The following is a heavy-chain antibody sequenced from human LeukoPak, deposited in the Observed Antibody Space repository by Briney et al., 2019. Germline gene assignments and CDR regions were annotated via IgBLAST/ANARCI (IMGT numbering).Heavy chain of an antibody. CDR3: AMSGYSYGFPLGY. CDR1: GGSISSYY. D-gene: IGHD5-18*01. V-gene: IGHV4-59*01. J-gene: IGHJ4*02. Sequence: PSETLSLTCTVSGGSISSYYWSWIRQPPGEGLEWIGYIYYSGSTNYNPSLKSRVTISVDTSKNQFSLKLSSVTAADTAVYYCAMSGYSYGFPLGYWGQGTLVTVSS. CDR2: IYYSGST.